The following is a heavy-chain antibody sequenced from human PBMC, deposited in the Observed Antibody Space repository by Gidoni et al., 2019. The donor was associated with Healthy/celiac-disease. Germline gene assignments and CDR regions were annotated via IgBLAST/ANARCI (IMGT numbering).Heavy chain of an antibody. CDR3: ARALQDENSALDY. J-gene: IGHJ4*02. CDR2: ITAGNGNT. V-gene: IGHV1-3*01. CDR1: GYTFTRYA. Sequence: QVQLVQSGAEVKKPGASVKVSCRASGYTFTRYAMHWVRQAPGQRLEWMGWITAGNGNTKYSQKFQGRVTITRDTSASTAYMELSSLRSEDTAVYYCARALQDENSALDYWGQGTLVTVSS. D-gene: IGHD1-7*01.